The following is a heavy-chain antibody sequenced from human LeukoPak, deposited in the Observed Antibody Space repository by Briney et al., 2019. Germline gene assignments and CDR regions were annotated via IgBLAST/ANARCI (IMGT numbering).Heavy chain of an antibody. Sequence: KSSQTLSLTCTVSCDSISSGSYYWSWIRQPAGKGLEWIGRIYTSGSTNYNPSLKSRVTISVDTSKNQFSLKLSSVTAADTAVYYCARDHDYGDYYEYWGQGTLVTVSS. J-gene: IGHJ4*02. D-gene: IGHD4-17*01. CDR2: IYTSGST. V-gene: IGHV4-61*02. CDR3: ARDHDYGDYYEY. CDR1: CDSISSGSYY.